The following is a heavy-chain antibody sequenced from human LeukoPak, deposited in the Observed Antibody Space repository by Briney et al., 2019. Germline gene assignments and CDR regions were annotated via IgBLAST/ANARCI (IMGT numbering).Heavy chain of an antibody. CDR2: INLDSGAT. CDR1: GYTFTAYY. CDR3: ASLRINSYASGNFSPAFDI. Sequence: ASVKVSCKAFGYTFTAYYINWVRQAPGQGFEWMGWINLDSGATDYAQKVQGSVTMATDTSSGTAYMEVSRLRSDDTAVYYCASLRINSYASGNFSPAFDIWGQGTMVTVPS. D-gene: IGHD3-10*01. J-gene: IGHJ3*02. V-gene: IGHV1-2*02.